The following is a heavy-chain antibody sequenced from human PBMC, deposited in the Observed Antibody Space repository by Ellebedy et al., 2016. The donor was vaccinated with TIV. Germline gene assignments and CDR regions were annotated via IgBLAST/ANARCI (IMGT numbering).Heavy chain of an antibody. J-gene: IGHJ3*02. CDR1: EFTFSYYS. V-gene: IGHV3-48*02. CDR2: IVGTGTTT. CDR3: ARRGNYLGDAFDI. D-gene: IGHD1-26*01. Sequence: GGSLRLXXAASEFTFSYYSMNWVRQAAGKGLEWISYIVGTGTTTYYAYSVKGRFTISRDNSKNSLFLQMNSLRDDDTAVYYCARRGNYLGDAFDIWGQGAMVIVSS.